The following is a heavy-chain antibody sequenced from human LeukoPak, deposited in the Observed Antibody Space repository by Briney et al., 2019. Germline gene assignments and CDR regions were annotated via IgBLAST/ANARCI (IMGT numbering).Heavy chain of an antibody. Sequence: GGSLRLSCAASGFTFNGYSMHWVRQGPGKGLEWVSLIRRDGTYTLYADSVKGRFTISRDNSKNSLYLQMNSLRTEDTALYYCEKKQNGGCPTFDSGGQGTLVPVSS. J-gene: IGHJ4*02. V-gene: IGHV3-43*01. D-gene: IGHD4-23*01. CDR1: GFTFNGYS. CDR2: IRRDGTYT. CDR3: EKKQNGGCPTFDS.